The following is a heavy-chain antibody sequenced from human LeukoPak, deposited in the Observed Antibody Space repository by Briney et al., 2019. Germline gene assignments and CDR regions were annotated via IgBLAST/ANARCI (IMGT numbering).Heavy chain of an antibody. V-gene: IGHV3-23*01. J-gene: IGHJ4*02. D-gene: IGHD6-19*01. CDR3: AKGRQWLDY. Sequence: PGGSLRLSCAASGFTFSSYAMGWVRQAPGKGLEWVSAISGSGDKTYYADSVKGRFTISRDNAENSLYLQMNSLRAEDTAVYYCAKGRQWLDYWGQGTLVTVSS. CDR2: ISGSGDKT. CDR1: GFTFSSYA.